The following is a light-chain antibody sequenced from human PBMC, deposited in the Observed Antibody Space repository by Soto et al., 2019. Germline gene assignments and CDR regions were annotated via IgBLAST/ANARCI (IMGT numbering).Light chain of an antibody. CDR2: AAS. Sequence: EIVLTQSPGTLSLSPGERATLSCRASQSLTNNYLAWYQQKPGQAPRLLIYAASSRATGIPDRFSGSGSETDFTLTISRLEPEDFAVYYCPQYGSSLPVTFGGGTNVEIK. CDR3: PQYGSSLPVT. CDR1: QSLTNNY. J-gene: IGKJ4*01. V-gene: IGKV3-20*01.